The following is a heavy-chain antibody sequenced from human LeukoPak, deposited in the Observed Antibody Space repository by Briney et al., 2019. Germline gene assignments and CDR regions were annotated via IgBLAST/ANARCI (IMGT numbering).Heavy chain of an antibody. CDR2: ISWDGGTT. J-gene: IGHJ4*02. D-gene: IGHD2-21*02. CDR1: GFTFDGYA. V-gene: IGHV3-43D*03. CDR3: AKGRGFYCGGDCYLDY. Sequence: PGGSLRLSCAASGFTFDGYAMHWVRQPPGKGLEWVSRISWDGGTTSYADSVKGRFTISRDNSKNSLYLQLNSLRAEDTALYYCAKGRGFYCGGDCYLDYWGQGTLVTVSS.